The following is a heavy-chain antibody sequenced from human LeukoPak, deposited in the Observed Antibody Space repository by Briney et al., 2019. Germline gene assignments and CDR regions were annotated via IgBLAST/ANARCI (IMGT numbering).Heavy chain of an antibody. CDR2: ISAYNGNT. D-gene: IGHD2-2*02. Sequence: EASVKVSCKASGYTFTSYGISWVRQAPGQGLEWMGWISAYNGNTNYAQKLQGRVTMTTDTSTSTAYMELRSLRSDDMAVYYCARGLGDDIVVVPAAIYFDYWGQGTLVTVSS. CDR3: ARGLGDDIVVVPAAIYFDY. CDR1: GYTFTSYG. V-gene: IGHV1-18*03. J-gene: IGHJ4*02.